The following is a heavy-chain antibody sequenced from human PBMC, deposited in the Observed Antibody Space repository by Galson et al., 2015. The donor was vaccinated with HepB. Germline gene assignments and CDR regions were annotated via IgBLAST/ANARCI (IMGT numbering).Heavy chain of an antibody. J-gene: IGHJ5*02. D-gene: IGHD6-13*01. CDR1: GFSLSTDGMC. CDR3: ARMIAGAGTDP. V-gene: IGHV2-70*11. Sequence: PALVKPTQALALTCTFSGFSLSTDGMCVSWIRQPPGKALEWLARIDWDDDKYYSTSLKTRLSISKDTSKNQVVLTMTDMDPVDTATYYCARMIAGAGTDPWGQGTLVTVSS. CDR2: IDWDDDK.